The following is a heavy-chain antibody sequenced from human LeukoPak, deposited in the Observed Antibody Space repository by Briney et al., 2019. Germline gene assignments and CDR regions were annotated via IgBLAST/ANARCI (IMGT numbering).Heavy chain of an antibody. Sequence: GGSLRLSCAASGFTFSSYGMHWVRQAPGKGLEWVAFIRYDGSNKYYADSVKGRFTISRDNSKNTLYLQMNSLRAEDTAVYYCANTREWELRGDAFDIWGQGTMVTVSS. CDR3: ANTREWELRGDAFDI. V-gene: IGHV3-30*02. D-gene: IGHD1-26*01. CDR1: GFTFSSYG. CDR2: IRYDGSNK. J-gene: IGHJ3*02.